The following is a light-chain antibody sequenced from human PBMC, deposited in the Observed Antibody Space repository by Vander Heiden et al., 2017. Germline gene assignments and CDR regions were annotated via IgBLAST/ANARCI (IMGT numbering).Light chain of an antibody. V-gene: IGKV1-39*01. CDR1: QSNTKY. CDR3: QQSYSTPYT. Sequence: IQMTQSQSPLSAFVGDRITITFRESQSNTKYLNWYQQKPGRAPKLLIYATSTLQSGVPPRFSGSGSGTDFSLTVSSLQPEDFAAYFCQQSYSTPYTFGQGTKLEIK. J-gene: IGKJ2*01. CDR2: ATS.